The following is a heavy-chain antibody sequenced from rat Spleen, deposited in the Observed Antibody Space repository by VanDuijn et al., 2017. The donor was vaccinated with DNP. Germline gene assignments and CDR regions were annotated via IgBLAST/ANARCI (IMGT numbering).Heavy chain of an antibody. CDR2: IIYDGGRT. CDR1: GFTFSDYN. CDR3: ARFDGYSYLYLMDV. Sequence: EVQLVESGGGLVQPGRSLNLSCAASGFTFSDYNMAWVRQAPEKGLEWVATIIYDGGRTYYPDSVKGRFTISRDNAQDTLYLQMNSLRPEATATYYCARFDGYSYLYLMDVWGQGTSVTVSS. V-gene: IGHV5S10*01. D-gene: IGHD1-12*01. J-gene: IGHJ4*01.